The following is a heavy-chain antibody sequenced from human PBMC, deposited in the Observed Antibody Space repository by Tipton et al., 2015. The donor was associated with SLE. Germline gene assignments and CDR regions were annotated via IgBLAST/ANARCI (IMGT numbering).Heavy chain of an antibody. V-gene: IGHV4-38-2*01. CDR1: GYSISSGYY. Sequence: TLSLTCAVSGYSISSGYYWGWIRQPPGKGLEWIGSIYHSGSTYYNPSLKSRVTISVDTSKNQFSLKLSSVTAADTAVYYCARGGSSGWYGYYYYYMDVWGKGTTVTVSS. CDR2: IYHSGST. D-gene: IGHD6-19*01. J-gene: IGHJ6*03. CDR3: ARGGSSGWYGYYYYYMDV.